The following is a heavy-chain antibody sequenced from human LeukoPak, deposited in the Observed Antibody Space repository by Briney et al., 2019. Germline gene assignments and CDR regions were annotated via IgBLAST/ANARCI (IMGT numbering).Heavy chain of an antibody. D-gene: IGHD5-12*01. Sequence: PGGSLRLSCAASGFTFSSYIMHWVRQAPGRGLEWVALISYDGSNKYYTDSVKGRFTISRDNSKNTLYLQMNSLRTEDTAIYYCTRQWLAVGDYWGQGTLVTVSS. CDR2: ISYDGSNK. V-gene: IGHV3-30-3*01. CDR3: TRQWLAVGDY. J-gene: IGHJ4*02. CDR1: GFTFSSYI.